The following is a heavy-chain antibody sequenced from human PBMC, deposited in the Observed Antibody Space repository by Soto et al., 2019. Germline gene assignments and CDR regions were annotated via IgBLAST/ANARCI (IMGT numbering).Heavy chain of an antibody. CDR3: AREMGYSNYEFYYGMDV. CDR2: ISYDGSNK. Sequence: QVQLVESGGGVVQPGRSLRLSCAASGFTFSSYAMHWVRQAPGKGLEWVAVISYDGSNKYYADSVKGRFTISRDNSKNTLYLQMNSLRAEDTTVYYCAREMGYSNYEFYYGMDVWGQGTTVTVSS. D-gene: IGHD4-4*01. V-gene: IGHV3-30-3*01. CDR1: GFTFSSYA. J-gene: IGHJ6*02.